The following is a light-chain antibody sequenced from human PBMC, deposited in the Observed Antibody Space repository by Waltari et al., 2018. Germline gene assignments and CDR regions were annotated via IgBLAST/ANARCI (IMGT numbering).Light chain of an antibody. CDR1: QAINSF. J-gene: IGKJ4*01. CDR3: QQRNNYPLT. Sequence: DIQLTQSPSSLSESVGDSVTITFRASQAINSFLAWYQQKPGKAPKLLIYKASMLQSGVPSRFSGSGSGTEFTLTISSLQPEDFAVYYCQQRNNYPLTFGGGTKVEIK. CDR2: KAS. V-gene: IGKV1-9*01.